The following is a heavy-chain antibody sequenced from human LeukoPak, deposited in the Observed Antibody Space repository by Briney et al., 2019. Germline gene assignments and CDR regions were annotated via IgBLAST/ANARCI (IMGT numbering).Heavy chain of an antibody. CDR3: ARHSNFFDY. V-gene: IGHV4-59*01. CDR2: IFYSGST. D-gene: IGHD4-11*01. Sequence: SETLSLTCSVSGVSMTGYYWTWIRQPPGKGLEWIGCIFYSGSTNYNPSLKSRVTISVDTSKNQFSLKLSSVTAADTAVYFCARHSNFFDYWGQGTLVTVSS. J-gene: IGHJ4*02. CDR1: GVSMTGYY.